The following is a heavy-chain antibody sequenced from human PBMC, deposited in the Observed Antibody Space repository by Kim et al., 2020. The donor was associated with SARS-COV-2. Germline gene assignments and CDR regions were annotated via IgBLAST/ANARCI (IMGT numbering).Heavy chain of an antibody. V-gene: IGHV3-33*01. CDR2: IWYDGSNK. D-gene: IGHD4-17*01. CDR3: ARVGGTEYGDRGDY. J-gene: IGHJ4*02. CDR1: GFTFSSYG. Sequence: GGSLRLSCAASGFTFSSYGMHWVRQAPGKGLEWVAVIWYDGSNKYYADSVKGRFTISRDNSKNTLYLQMNSLRAEDTAVYYCARVGGTEYGDRGDYWGQGTLVTVSS.